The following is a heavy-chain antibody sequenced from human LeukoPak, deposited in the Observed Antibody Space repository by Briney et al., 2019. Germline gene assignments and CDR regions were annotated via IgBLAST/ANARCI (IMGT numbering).Heavy chain of an antibody. Sequence: PGGSLRLSCAASGFTFSSYSMNWVRQAPGKGLEWVSSISSSSSYIYYADSVKGRFTISRDNAKNSLYLQMNSLRAEDTAVYYCARDQWLVSRSLDAFDIWGQGTMVTVSS. V-gene: IGHV3-21*01. CDR2: ISSSSSYI. D-gene: IGHD6-19*01. CDR3: ARDQWLVSRSLDAFDI. CDR1: GFTFSSYS. J-gene: IGHJ3*02.